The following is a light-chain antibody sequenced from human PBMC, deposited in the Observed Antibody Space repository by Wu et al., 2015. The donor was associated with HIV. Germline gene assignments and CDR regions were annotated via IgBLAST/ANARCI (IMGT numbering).Light chain of an antibody. CDR1: RDISHY. Sequence: IQLTQSPSSLSASLGDRVTITCRASRDISHYLAWYQQKPGKAPNLLIFDASTLESGVPSRFSGSGSGTDFSLTISSLQPEDFATYYCQQLHSFPFTFGPGTKVDI. CDR3: QQLHSFPFT. CDR2: DAS. V-gene: IGKV1-9*01. J-gene: IGKJ3*01.